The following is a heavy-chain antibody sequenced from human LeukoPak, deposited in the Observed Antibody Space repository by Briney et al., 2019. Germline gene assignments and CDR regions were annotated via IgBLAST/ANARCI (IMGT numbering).Heavy chain of an antibody. CDR2: IWYDGTNK. CDR1: GFTFNSYG. J-gene: IGHJ4*02. CDR3: VRDISGYYFDY. Sequence: GRSLRLSCAASGFTFNSYGMHWVRQAPGKGLEWVALIWYDGTNKYYADSVKGRFTISRDSSKNTLYLQMNNLRAEDTALYYCVRDISGYYFDYWGQGTLVTVSS. V-gene: IGHV3-33*01. D-gene: IGHD3-22*01.